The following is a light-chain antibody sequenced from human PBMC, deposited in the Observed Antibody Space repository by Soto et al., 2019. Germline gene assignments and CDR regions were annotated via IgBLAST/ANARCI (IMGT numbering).Light chain of an antibody. V-gene: IGLV2-11*01. CDR2: DVS. Sequence: QSVLTQPRSVSGSPGQSVTISCTGTSSDVGGYNYVSWYQQHPGKAPKLMIYDVSKRPSGDPDRFSGSRSGNTASLTISGLQAEGEADYYCVSFAGGTYVFGTGTKVTVL. CDR1: SSDVGGYNY. CDR3: VSFAGGTYV. J-gene: IGLJ1*01.